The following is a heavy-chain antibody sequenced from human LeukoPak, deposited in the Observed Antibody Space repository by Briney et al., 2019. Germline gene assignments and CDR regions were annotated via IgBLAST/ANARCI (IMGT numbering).Heavy chain of an antibody. J-gene: IGHJ4*02. Sequence: PGGSLRLSCAASGFTFSSFEMSWVRQAPGKGLEWVSAISGSGGSAYYADSVKGRFTISRDNSKNTLYLQMNSLRAEDTAVYYCAKEGRATYYYDSSGYLDYWGQGTLVTVSS. CDR1: GFTFSSFE. V-gene: IGHV3-23*01. CDR2: ISGSGGSA. CDR3: AKEGRATYYYDSSGYLDY. D-gene: IGHD3-22*01.